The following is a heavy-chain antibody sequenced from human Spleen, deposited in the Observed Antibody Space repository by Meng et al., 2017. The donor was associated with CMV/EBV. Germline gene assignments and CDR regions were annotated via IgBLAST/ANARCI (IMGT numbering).Heavy chain of an antibody. CDR1: GFPFSDYY. Sequence: SGFPFSDYYMSWIRQAPGKGLEWVSYISSSARTIYYADSVKGRFTISRDNAKNSLYLQMDSLRAEDTAIYYCARDIPGDFWSGYRFDHWGQGTLVTVSS. D-gene: IGHD3-3*01. V-gene: IGHV3-11*04. CDR2: ISSSARTI. CDR3: ARDIPGDFWSGYRFDH. J-gene: IGHJ4*02.